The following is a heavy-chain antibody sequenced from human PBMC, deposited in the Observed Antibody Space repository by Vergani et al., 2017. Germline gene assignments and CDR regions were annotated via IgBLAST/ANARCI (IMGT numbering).Heavy chain of an antibody. CDR2: IYYSGST. CDR3: ARALVYYYGSGGAFDI. Sequence: QLQLQESGPGLVKPSETLSLTCDVSGGSISSTSYYWGWIRQHPGKGLEWIGYIYYSGSTNYNPSRKSRVTISVDTSKNQFSLKLCSVTAADTAVYYCARALVYYYGSGGAFDIWGQGTMVTVSS. D-gene: IGHD3-10*01. V-gene: IGHV4-61*05. J-gene: IGHJ3*02. CDR1: GGSISSTSYY.